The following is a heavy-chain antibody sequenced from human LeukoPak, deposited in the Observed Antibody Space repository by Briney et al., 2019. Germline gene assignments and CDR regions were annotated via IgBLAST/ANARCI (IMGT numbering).Heavy chain of an antibody. D-gene: IGHD6-13*01. CDR2: INHSGST. CDR3: ARGKPGYSSSWYLGTWFDP. Sequence: PSETLSLTCAVYGGSFSGYYWSWIRQPPGKGLEWIGEINHSGSTNYNPSLKSRVTISVDTSKNQFSLKLSSVTAADTAVYYCARGKPGYSSSWYLGTWFDPWGQGTLVTVSS. CDR1: GGSFSGYY. V-gene: IGHV4-34*01. J-gene: IGHJ5*02.